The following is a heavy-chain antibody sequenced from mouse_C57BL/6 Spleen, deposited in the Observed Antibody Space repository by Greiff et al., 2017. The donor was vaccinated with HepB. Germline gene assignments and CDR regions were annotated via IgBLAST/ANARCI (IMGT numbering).Heavy chain of an antibody. Sequence: QVQLQQSGAELVRPGASVTLSCKASGYTFTDYEMHWVKQTPVHGLEWIGAIDPETGGTAYNQKFKGKAILTADKSSSTAYMELRSLTSEDSAVYYCTREGLTGDYWGQGTTLTVSS. CDR1: GYTFTDYE. V-gene: IGHV1-15*01. CDR3: TREGLTGDY. D-gene: IGHD4-1*01. J-gene: IGHJ2*01. CDR2: IDPETGGT.